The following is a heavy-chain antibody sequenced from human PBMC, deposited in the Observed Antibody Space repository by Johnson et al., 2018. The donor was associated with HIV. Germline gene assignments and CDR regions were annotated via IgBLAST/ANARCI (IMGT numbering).Heavy chain of an antibody. V-gene: IGHV3-72*01. J-gene: IGHJ3*02. CDR1: GFTFSDYY. CDR3: ARCYYDSGGYADAFDI. D-gene: IGHD3-22*01. CDR2: IRNKAKSYTT. Sequence: VQLVESGGGLVQPGGSLRLSCVASGFTFSDYYMDWVRQAPGTGLEWVGRIRNKAKSYTTEDAASVKGRFIISRDDSKNSLYLQMNSLKTEDAAVYYCARCYYDSGGYADAFDIWGQGTMVTVSS.